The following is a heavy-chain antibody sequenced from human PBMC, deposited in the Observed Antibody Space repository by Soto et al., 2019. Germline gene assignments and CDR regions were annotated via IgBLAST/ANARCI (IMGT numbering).Heavy chain of an antibody. V-gene: IGHV1-8*01. CDR2: MNPDSTNT. Sequence: QVQLVQSGAEVKQPGASVKVSCRTSGYTFTNYDISWVRQATGQGLELMGWMNPDSTNTGYAQKFQCRVTMTRDTSISTAYMELNSLTSEDTAIYYCARAIRDQLLSDYWGQGSLVIVSS. CDR3: ARAIRDQLLSDY. J-gene: IGHJ4*02. CDR1: GYTFTNYD. D-gene: IGHD1-26*01.